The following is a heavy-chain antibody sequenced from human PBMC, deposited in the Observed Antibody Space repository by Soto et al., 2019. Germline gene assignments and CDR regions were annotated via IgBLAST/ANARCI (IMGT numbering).Heavy chain of an antibody. J-gene: IGHJ4*02. CDR3: ARTGDGHHDFLDY. D-gene: IGHD1-1*01. Sequence: GALRLSCAASGFTFSSYWMNWVRQAPGKGLEWVANINQDGNEDNLLDSVKGRFTISRDNAKNSLFLQMNSLRVDDTAVYYCARTGDGHHDFLDYWGQGALVTVSS. CDR1: GFTFSSYW. V-gene: IGHV3-7*01. CDR2: INQDGNED.